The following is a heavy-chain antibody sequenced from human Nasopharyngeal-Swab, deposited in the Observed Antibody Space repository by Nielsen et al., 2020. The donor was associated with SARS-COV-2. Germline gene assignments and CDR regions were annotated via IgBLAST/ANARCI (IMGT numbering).Heavy chain of an antibody. J-gene: IGHJ4*02. CDR2: IIPVVAIV. Sequence: WVRQAPGQGLEWMGEIIPVVAIVNYAQRFQGRVTITADRSTSTVYMEVSSLRSEDTAVYYCASEGTYCSGGSCYVYWGQGTLVTVSS. D-gene: IGHD2-15*01. V-gene: IGHV1-69*10. CDR3: ASEGTYCSGGSCYVY.